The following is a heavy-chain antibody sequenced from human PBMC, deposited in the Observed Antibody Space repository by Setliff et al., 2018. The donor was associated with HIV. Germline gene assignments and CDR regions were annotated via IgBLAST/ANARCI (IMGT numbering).Heavy chain of an antibody. CDR1: GGSISSYY. CDR2: IYYSGST. V-gene: IGHV4-59*12. CDR3: ARGRKRDGYNFYYYYMDV. Sequence: SETLSLTCTVSGGSISSYYWSWIRQPPGKGLEWIGYIYYSGSTNYNPSLKSRATISVDTSKNQFSLKLSPVTAADTAVYYCARGRKRDGYNFYYYYMDVWDKGTTVTVSS. D-gene: IGHD5-12*01. J-gene: IGHJ6*03.